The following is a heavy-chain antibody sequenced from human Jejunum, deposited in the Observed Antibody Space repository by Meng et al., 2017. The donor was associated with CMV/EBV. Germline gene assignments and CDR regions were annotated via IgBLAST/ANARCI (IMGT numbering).Heavy chain of an antibody. Sequence: VSGESFTSYYWNWIRQPPGKGLEWIGEINHSGSTKYNPSLKSRVTISVDTSKNQFTLTLSSATAADTAVYYCARGMSGAVSTPFQHWGQGTLVTVSS. CDR2: INHSGST. D-gene: IGHD6-13*01. V-gene: IGHV4-34*01. CDR1: GESFTSYY. J-gene: IGHJ1*01. CDR3: ARGMSGAVSTPFQH.